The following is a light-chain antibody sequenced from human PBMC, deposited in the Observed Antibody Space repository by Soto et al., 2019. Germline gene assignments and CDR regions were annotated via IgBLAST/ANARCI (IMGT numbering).Light chain of an antibody. J-gene: IGKJ1*01. V-gene: IGKV1-5*03. CDR2: KAS. CDR3: QQYNSSPWT. Sequence: DIQMTQSPSTLSASVGDRVTITGRASQSISSWLAWYPQKPGKAPKLLIYKASSLESGVPSRFSGSGSGTEFPLTISSLQPDDFATYYCQQYNSSPWTFGQGTKVEIK. CDR1: QSISSW.